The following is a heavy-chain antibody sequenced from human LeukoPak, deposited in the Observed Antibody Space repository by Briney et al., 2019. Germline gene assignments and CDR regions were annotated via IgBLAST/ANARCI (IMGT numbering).Heavy chain of an antibody. Sequence: SETLSLTCTVSGGSISSGSYYWSWIRQPAGKGLEWIGRIYTSGSTNYNPSLKSRVTISVDTSKNQFSLKLSSVTAADTAVYYCARLNRGVSAFDIWGQGTMVTVSS. J-gene: IGHJ3*02. V-gene: IGHV4-61*02. CDR2: IYTSGST. CDR3: ARLNRGVSAFDI. D-gene: IGHD1-14*01. CDR1: GGSISSGSYY.